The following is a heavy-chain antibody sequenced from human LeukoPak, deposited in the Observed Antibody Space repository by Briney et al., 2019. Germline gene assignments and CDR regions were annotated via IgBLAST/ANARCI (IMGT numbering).Heavy chain of an antibody. D-gene: IGHD1-26*01. V-gene: IGHV3-66*01. CDR1: GLTFSNYA. CDR2: IHGGGST. J-gene: IGHJ3*02. CDR3: ARCHSASYLRAFDI. Sequence: GGSLRLSCAASGLTFSNYAMSWVRQAPGKGLEWVSVIHGGGSTYYADSVKGRFTIPRDNSKNTLYLQMNSLRAEDTAVYYCARCHSASYLRAFDIWGQGTMVTVSS.